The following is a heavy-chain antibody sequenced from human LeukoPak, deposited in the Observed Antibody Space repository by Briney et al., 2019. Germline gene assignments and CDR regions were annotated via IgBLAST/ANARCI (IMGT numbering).Heavy chain of an antibody. CDR3: VRYKFHNYFDP. J-gene: IGHJ5*02. CDR2: TYSTST. Sequence: IPSETLSLTCTVSGDSVSSSPYYWGWIRQPPGRGLEWIGNTYSTSTLYNASLRSRVAITEDASKNQFSLRLSSATAADTAIYYYVRYKFHNYFDPWGQGTLVTVSS. V-gene: IGHV4-61*01. CDR1: GDSVSSSPYY. D-gene: IGHD5-24*01.